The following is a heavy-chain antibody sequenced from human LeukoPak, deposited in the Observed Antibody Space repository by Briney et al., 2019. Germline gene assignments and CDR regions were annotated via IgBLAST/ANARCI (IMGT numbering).Heavy chain of an antibody. CDR1: GGSISSSSYY. V-gene: IGHV4-39*01. Sequence: SETLSLTCTVSGGSISSSSYYWGWIRQPPGKGLEWIGSIYHSGSTYCTPSLKSRVTISVDTSKNQFSLKLSSVTAADTAVYYGPRQDYSGSYYKSAFDYWGKGTLVTVSS. D-gene: IGHD1-26*01. CDR2: IYHSGST. J-gene: IGHJ4*02. CDR3: PRQDYSGSYYKSAFDY.